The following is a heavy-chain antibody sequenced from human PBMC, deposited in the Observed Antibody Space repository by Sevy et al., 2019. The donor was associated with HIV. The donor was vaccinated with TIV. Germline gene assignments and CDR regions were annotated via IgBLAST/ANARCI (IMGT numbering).Heavy chain of an antibody. V-gene: IGHV4-4*02. CDR2: IYHSGST. Sequence: SETLSLTCAVSGGSIISFNWCHLVRQSPGKGLEGFVKIYHSGSTNYNPSLKSRVTISVDNSKNQFSLNLYSVTAADTAVYYCARGGETPRGFDPWGQGSLVTVSS. J-gene: IGHJ5*02. CDR3: ARGGETPRGFDP. D-gene: IGHD3-16*01. CDR1: GGSIISFNW.